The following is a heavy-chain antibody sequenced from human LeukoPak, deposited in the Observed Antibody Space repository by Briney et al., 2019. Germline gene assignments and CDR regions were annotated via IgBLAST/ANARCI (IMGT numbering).Heavy chain of an antibody. Sequence: GGSLRLSCAASGFTFSTYWMSWVRQAPGKGLEWVANIKQDGSAKNYVDSVKGRFTISRDNAKNSLYLEMNSVTVEDTAMYYCAGGEGYIVKKWDQGTLVTVSS. V-gene: IGHV3-7*04. CDR3: AGGEGYIVKK. CDR2: IKQDGSAK. CDR1: GFTFSTYW. D-gene: IGHD5-18*01. J-gene: IGHJ4*02.